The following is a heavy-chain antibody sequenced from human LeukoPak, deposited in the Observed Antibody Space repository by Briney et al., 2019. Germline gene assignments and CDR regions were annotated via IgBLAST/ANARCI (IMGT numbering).Heavy chain of an antibody. J-gene: IGHJ4*02. CDR2: IYYSGST. V-gene: IGHV4-59*01. D-gene: IGHD4-11*01. CDR1: GVSISSYD. CDR3: PRGLTRFNYFDY. Sequence: SETLSLTCAASGVSISSYDLSWVRQPPGKGLEWVGYIYYSGSTNYNPSLKSRVTISVDTSKNQFSLKLSSVTAADTAVYYCPRGLTRFNYFDYWGQGALVTVAS.